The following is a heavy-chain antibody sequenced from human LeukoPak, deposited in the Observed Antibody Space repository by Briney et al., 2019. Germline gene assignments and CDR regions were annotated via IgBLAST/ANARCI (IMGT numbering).Heavy chain of an antibody. D-gene: IGHD3-3*01. CDR2: IYHSGST. CDR1: GYSISSGYY. CDR3: AREGYDSL. J-gene: IGHJ4*02. Sequence: SETLSLTCTVSGYSISSGYYWGWIRQPPGKGLEWIGSIYHSGSTYYNPSLKGRVTISVDTSKNQFSLKLSSVTAADTAVYYCAREGYDSLWGQGTLVTVSS. V-gene: IGHV4-38-2*02.